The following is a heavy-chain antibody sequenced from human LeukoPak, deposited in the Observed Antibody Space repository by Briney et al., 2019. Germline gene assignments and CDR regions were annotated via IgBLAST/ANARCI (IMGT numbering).Heavy chain of an antibody. J-gene: IGHJ5*02. D-gene: IGHD6-13*01. Sequence: GESLKISCKGSGYSFTYYWIGWVRQMPGKGLEWMGIIHPGDSVTRYSPSFQGQVTISADKSIRTAYLQWTSLRASDTAMYYCARVSNLGADGDWFDPWGQGTMVTVPS. V-gene: IGHV5-51*01. CDR3: ARVSNLGADGDWFDP. CDR2: IHPGDSVT. CDR1: GYSFTYYW.